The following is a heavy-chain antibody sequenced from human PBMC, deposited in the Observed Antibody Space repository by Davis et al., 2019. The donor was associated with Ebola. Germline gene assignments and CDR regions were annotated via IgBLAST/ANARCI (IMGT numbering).Heavy chain of an antibody. CDR1: GFIFSKFW. CDR3: VRDLEMGTIPS. CDR2: HDVYGNR. Sequence: GESLKISCAASGFIFSKFWMHWVRQAPGKGPVWVARHDVYGNRHYVDSVKGRFTISRDNAKSTLYLQMSSLRVEDTAVYYCVRDLEMGTIPSWGQGTLVTVSS. V-gene: IGHV3-74*01. J-gene: IGHJ5*02. D-gene: IGHD5-24*01.